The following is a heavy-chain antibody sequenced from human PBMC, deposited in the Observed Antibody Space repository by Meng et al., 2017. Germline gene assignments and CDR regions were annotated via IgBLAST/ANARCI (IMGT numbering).Heavy chain of an antibody. Sequence: RQESGPGLVKPSQPLSPPCTVPGGSISRGSSYWNWIRQPAGKVLEWIGRIYTSGGTNYNPSFKSRVTISIDTSKNQFSLKLSSVTAADTAVYYCARDGRTTEWLDPWGQGTLVTVSS. CDR1: GGSISRGSSY. D-gene: IGHD4-17*01. J-gene: IGHJ5*02. CDR3: ARDGRTTEWLDP. CDR2: IYTSGGT. V-gene: IGHV4-61*02.